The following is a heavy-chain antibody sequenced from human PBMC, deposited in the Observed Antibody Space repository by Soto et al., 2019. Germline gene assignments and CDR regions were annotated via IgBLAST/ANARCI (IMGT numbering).Heavy chain of an antibody. V-gene: IGHV1-69*06. CDR3: ARRITIFGVLTKGYFDY. CDR2: IIPIFGTA. CDR1: GGTFSSYA. Sequence: GASVKVSCKASGGTFSSYAISWVRQAPGQGLEWMGGIIPIFGTANYAQKFQGRVTITADKSTSTAYMELSSLRSEDTAVYYCARRITIFGVLTKGYFDYWGQGTLVTVSS. D-gene: IGHD3-3*01. J-gene: IGHJ4*02.